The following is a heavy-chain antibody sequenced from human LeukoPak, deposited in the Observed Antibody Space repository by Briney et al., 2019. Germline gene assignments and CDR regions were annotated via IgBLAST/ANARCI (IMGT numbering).Heavy chain of an antibody. CDR2: ISSDGSST. D-gene: IGHD6-6*01. J-gene: IGHJ4*02. CDR1: GFTFSSHW. CDR3: ARAGNSSSRRYLDY. Sequence: GSLRLSCAASGFTFSSHWMHWVRQAPGKGLVWVSRISSDGSSTTYADSVKGRFTISRDNAKNTLYLQMNSLRAEDTAVFYCARAGNSSSRRYLDYWGQGTLVTVSS. V-gene: IGHV3-74*01.